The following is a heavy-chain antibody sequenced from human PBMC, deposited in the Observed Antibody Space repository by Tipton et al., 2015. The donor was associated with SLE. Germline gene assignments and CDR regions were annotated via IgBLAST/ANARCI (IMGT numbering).Heavy chain of an antibody. Sequence: GSLRLSCAASGFTFSTYAMTWVRQAPGKGLEWVSDISGSGDSTYYTESVKGRFTISRDSSKNTVYLQMNSLRAEDTAVYYCARDFGYWGQGTLVTVSS. J-gene: IGHJ4*02. CDR3: ARDFGY. V-gene: IGHV3-23*01. CDR1: GFTFSTYA. CDR2: ISGSGDST. D-gene: IGHD3-10*01.